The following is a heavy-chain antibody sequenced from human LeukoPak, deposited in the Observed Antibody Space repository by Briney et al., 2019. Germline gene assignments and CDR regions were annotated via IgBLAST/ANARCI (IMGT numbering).Heavy chain of an antibody. CDR1: GYSFTRCG. Sequence: ASWKFSCKASGYSFTRCGIGCVREAPGQGLKWMGWISAYNGNTNYAHKLQGRVTMTTDTSTSTAYMELRSLRSDDTAVYYCAREGSHSMVRGVFPRHYYYGMDVWGQGTTVTVSS. D-gene: IGHD3-10*01. J-gene: IGHJ6*02. CDR3: AREGSHSMVRGVFPRHYYYGMDV. V-gene: IGHV1-18*01. CDR2: ISAYNGNT.